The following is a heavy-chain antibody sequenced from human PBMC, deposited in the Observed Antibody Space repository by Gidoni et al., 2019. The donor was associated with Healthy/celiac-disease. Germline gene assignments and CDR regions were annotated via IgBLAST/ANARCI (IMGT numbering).Heavy chain of an antibody. D-gene: IGHD2-15*01. CDR3: AKAGPYCSGGSCYSSYFQH. CDR1: GFTFSSYA. J-gene: IGHJ1*01. Sequence: EVQLLESGGGLVQPGGSLRLSCAASGFTFSSYAMSWVRQAPGKGLEWVSAISGSGGSTYYVDSVKGRFTISRDNSKNTLYLQMNSLRAEDTAVYYCAKAGPYCSGGSCYSSYFQHWGQGTLVTVSS. CDR2: ISGSGGST. V-gene: IGHV3-23*01.